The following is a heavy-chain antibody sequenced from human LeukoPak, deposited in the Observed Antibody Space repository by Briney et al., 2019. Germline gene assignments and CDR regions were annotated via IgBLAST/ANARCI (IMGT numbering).Heavy chain of an antibody. J-gene: IGHJ4*02. CDR3: ATSHGWSPDH. CDR2: ISGDGTTT. Sequence: GGSLRLSCAASGFTFADYFMHWVRQAPGKGLECISFISGDGTTTYYRDSVRGRFTISRDNSKNSLYLQLESLRADDTALYFCATSHGWSPDHWGQGTLVTVSS. V-gene: IGHV3-43*02. D-gene: IGHD6-19*01. CDR1: GFTFADYF.